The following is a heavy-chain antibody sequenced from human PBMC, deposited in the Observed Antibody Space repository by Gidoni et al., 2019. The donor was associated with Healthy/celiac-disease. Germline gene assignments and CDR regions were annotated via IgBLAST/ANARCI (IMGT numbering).Heavy chain of an antibody. D-gene: IGHD5-18*01. CDR3: ARDVGIQLWREFDY. Sequence: QVQLQESGPGLVKPSQTLSLTCTVSGGSISSGSYYWSWIRQPAGKGLEWIGHIYTSGSTNYNPSLKSRVTISVDTSKNQFSLKLSSVTAADTAVYYCARDVGIQLWREFDYWGQGTLVTVSS. CDR2: IYTSGST. CDR1: GGSISSGSYY. V-gene: IGHV4-61*02. J-gene: IGHJ4*02.